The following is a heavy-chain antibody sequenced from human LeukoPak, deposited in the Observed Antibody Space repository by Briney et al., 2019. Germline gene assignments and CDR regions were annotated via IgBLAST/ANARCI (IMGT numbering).Heavy chain of an antibody. J-gene: IGHJ4*02. Sequence: ASVKVSCKASGYTFTGYYMHWVRQAPGQGLEWMGWINPNSGNTGYAQKFQGRVTMTRNTSISTACMELSSLRSEDTAVYYCARGRKRYVGIAAADFDYWGQGTLVTVSS. V-gene: IGHV1-8*02. CDR2: INPNSGNT. CDR3: ARGRKRYVGIAAADFDY. D-gene: IGHD6-13*01. CDR1: GYTFTGYY.